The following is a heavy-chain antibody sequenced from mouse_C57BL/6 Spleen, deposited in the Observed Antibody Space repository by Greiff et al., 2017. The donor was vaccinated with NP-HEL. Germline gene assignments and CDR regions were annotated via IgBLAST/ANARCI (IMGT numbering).Heavy chain of an antibody. CDR3: AVNWDGVYFDY. CDR1: GYTFTSYW. CDR2: MDPSDSYT. J-gene: IGHJ2*01. V-gene: IGHV1-50*01. D-gene: IGHD4-1*01. Sequence: QVQLKQPGAELVKPGASVKLSCKASGYTFTSYWMQWVKQRPGQGLEWIGEMDPSDSYTNYNQKFKGKATLTVDTSSSTAYMQLSSLTSEDSAVYYCAVNWDGVYFDYWGQGTTLTVSS.